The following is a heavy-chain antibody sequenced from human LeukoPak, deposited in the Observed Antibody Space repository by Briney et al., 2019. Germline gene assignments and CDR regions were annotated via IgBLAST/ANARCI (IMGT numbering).Heavy chain of an antibody. V-gene: IGHV3-21*01. J-gene: IGHJ4*02. Sequence: GGSLRLSCAASGFTFSSYSMNWVRQAPGKGLEWVSSISSASDYIFYADSVKGRFTISRDNAKNSLYLQMNSLRGEDTAVYYCARGGGSYDFWSGPVDYWGQGTLVTVSS. D-gene: IGHD3-3*01. CDR3: ARGGGSYDFWSGPVDY. CDR1: GFTFSSYS. CDR2: ISSASDYI.